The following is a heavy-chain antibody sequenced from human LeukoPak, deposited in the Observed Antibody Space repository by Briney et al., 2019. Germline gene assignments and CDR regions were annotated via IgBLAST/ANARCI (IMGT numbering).Heavy chain of an antibody. CDR2: ISGSCSST. CDR3: AKPAKTDYADY. J-gene: IGHJ4*02. D-gene: IGHD1-14*01. V-gene: IGHV3-23*01. CDR1: GFTFSDYA. Sequence: GGSLRLSCAASGFTFSDYAMNWVRQAPGKGLEWVSAISGSCSSTYYADSVKGRFTISRDNTKNTLYLQMNSLRAEDTAVYYCAKPAKTDYADYWGQGTLVTVSS.